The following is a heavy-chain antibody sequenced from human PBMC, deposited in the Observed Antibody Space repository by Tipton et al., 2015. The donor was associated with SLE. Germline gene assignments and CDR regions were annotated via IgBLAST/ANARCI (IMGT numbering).Heavy chain of an antibody. V-gene: IGHV4-34*01. Sequence: TLSLTCAVYGGSFGGYYWSWIRQPPGKGLEWIGEINHSGSTNYNPSLKSRVTISVDTSKNQFSLKLSSVTAADTAVYYCARRSWSFDYWGQGTLVTVSS. CDR1: GGSFGGYY. CDR2: INHSGST. J-gene: IGHJ4*02. CDR3: ARRSWSFDY. D-gene: IGHD6-13*01.